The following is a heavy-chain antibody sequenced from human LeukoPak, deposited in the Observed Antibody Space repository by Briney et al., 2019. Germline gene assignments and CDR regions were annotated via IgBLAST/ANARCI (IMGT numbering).Heavy chain of an antibody. V-gene: IGHV4-59*01. CDR2: IYYNGNT. Sequence: SETLSLTCTVSGGSINNNYWSWFRQSPGKGLEWIGYIYYNGNTNYNTSLESRVTISVDASKNQIHLRLSSVTAADTAVYYCARGGWSQDYWGQGTLVTVSS. D-gene: IGHD6-19*01. CDR1: GGSINNNY. J-gene: IGHJ4*02. CDR3: ARGGWSQDY.